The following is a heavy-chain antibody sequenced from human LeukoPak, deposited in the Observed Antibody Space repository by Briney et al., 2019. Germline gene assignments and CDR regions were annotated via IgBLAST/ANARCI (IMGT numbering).Heavy chain of an antibody. CDR3: ARDGVGSSYGAVDY. V-gene: IGHV3-21*01. D-gene: IGHD5-18*01. Sequence: GGSLRLSYAASGFTFSSYSMNWVRQAPGKGLEWVSSISSSSSYIYYADSVKGRFTISRDNAKNSLYLQMNSLRAEDTALYYCARDGVGSSYGAVDYWGQGTLVTVSS. CDR2: ISSSSSYI. J-gene: IGHJ4*02. CDR1: GFTFSSYS.